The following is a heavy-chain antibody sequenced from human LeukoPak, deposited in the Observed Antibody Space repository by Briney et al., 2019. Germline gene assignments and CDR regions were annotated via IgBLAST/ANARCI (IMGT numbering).Heavy chain of an antibody. CDR1: GYTFTSYY. D-gene: IGHD3-22*01. CDR3: ARVKGPHYYYDSSGNWFDP. CDR2: INPSGGST. V-gene: IGHV1-46*01. J-gene: IGHJ5*02. Sequence: ASVMVSCKASGYTFTSYYMHWVRQAPGQGLEWMGIINPSGGSTSYAQKFQGRVTMTRDMSTSTVYMELSSLRSEDTAVYYCARVKGPHYYYDSSGNWFDPWGQGTLVTVSS.